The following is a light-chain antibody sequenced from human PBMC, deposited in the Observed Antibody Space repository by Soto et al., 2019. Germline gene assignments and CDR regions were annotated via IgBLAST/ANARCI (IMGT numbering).Light chain of an antibody. CDR3: SSYSSTSTYV. Sequence: QSVLAQPASVSGSPGQSITISCTGATSDVGNYNSVSWYQQHPGKAPKLMIYEVTNRPSGVSNRFSGSKSGNTASLTISGLQAEDEADYYCSSYSSTSTYVFGKGTKVTVL. J-gene: IGLJ1*01. CDR1: TSDVGNYNS. CDR2: EVT. V-gene: IGLV2-14*01.